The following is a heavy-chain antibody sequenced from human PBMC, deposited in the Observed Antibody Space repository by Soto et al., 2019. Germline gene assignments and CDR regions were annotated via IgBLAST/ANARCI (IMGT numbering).Heavy chain of an antibody. CDR1: GFTVSSNY. CDR3: ARMGAGRDFYY. J-gene: IGHJ4*02. CDR2: IYSGGST. V-gene: IGHV3-66*01. D-gene: IGHD6-13*01. Sequence: EVQLVESGGGLVQPGGSLRLSCAASGFTVSSNYMSWVGQAPGKGLEWVSVIYSGGSTYYADSVKGRFTISRDNSKNTLYLQMNSLRAEDTAVYYCARMGAGRDFYYWGQGTLVTVSS.